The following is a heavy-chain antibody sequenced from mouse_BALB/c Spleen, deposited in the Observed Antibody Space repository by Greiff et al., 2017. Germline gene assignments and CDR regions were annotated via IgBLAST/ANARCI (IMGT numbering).Heavy chain of an antibody. D-gene: IGHD2-2*01. J-gene: IGHJ3*01. V-gene: IGHV14-3*02. CDR1: GFNIKDTY. CDR3: AGGYVAY. CDR2: IDPANGNT. Sequence: EVQLVESGAELVKPGASVKLSCTASGFNIKDTYMHWVKQRPEQGLEWIGRIDPANGNTKYDPKFQGKATITADTSSNTAYLQLSSLTSEDTAVYYCAGGYVAYWGQGTLVTVSA.